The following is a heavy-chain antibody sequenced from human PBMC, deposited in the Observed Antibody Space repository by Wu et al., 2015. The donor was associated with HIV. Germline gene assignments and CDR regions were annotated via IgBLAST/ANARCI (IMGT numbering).Heavy chain of an antibody. V-gene: IGHV1-2*02. CDR2: INPNSGGT. CDR3: ARGGTNYYDRSAYLPDYYYMDV. CDR1: GYTFTGYF. J-gene: IGHJ6*03. Sequence: QVQLVQSGAEVKKPGTSVKVSCKSSGYTFTGYFIHWARQAPGQGLEWMGWINPNSGGTNFAQKFQGRVAVTRDTSISTAYMELNRLRSDDTAVYYCARGGTNYYDRSAYLPDYYYMDVWAKGPRSPSP. D-gene: IGHD3-22*01.